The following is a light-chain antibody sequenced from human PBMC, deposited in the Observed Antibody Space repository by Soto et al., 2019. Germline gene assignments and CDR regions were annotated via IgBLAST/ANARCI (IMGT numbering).Light chain of an antibody. CDR2: LEGSGSY. CDR1: NGHSSYI. J-gene: IGLJ3*02. Sequence: QLVLTQSSSASASLGSSVKLTCTLSNGHSSYIIAWHQQQPGKAPRYLMKLEGSGSYNKGSGVPDRFSGSSSGADRYLTISNLQFEEEADYYCETWDRNTWVFGGGTELTVL. CDR3: ETWDRNTWV. V-gene: IGLV4-60*02.